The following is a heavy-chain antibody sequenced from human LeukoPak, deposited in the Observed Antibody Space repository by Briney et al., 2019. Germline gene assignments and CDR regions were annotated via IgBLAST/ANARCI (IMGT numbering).Heavy chain of an antibody. V-gene: IGHV4-39*07. CDR3: ARHTATGTIDY. J-gene: IGHJ4*02. CDR2: IYYSGST. Sequence: SETLSLTCTVSGGSISSSSYYWGWIRQPPGKGLEWIGSIYYSGSTYYNPSLKSRVTISVDTSKNQFSLKLSSVTAADTAVYYCARHTATGTIDYWGQGTLVTVSS. CDR1: GGSISSSSYY. D-gene: IGHD1-7*01.